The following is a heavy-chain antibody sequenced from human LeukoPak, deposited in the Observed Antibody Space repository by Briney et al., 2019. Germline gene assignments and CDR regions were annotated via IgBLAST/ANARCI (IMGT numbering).Heavy chain of an antibody. Sequence: ASVKVSCKASGYTFTSYAMHWVRQAPGQRLEWMGWINAGNGNTKYSQKFQGRVTITRDTSASTAYMELSSLRSDDTAVYYCARGGRFWSGYYLTDAFDIWGQGTMVTVSS. J-gene: IGHJ3*02. CDR3: ARGGRFWSGYYLTDAFDI. D-gene: IGHD3-3*01. CDR2: INAGNGNT. V-gene: IGHV1-3*01. CDR1: GYTFTSYA.